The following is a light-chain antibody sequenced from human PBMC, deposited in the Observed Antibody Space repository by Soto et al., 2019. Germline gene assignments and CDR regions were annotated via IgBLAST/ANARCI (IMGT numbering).Light chain of an antibody. CDR1: SSDVGGYNY. V-gene: IGLV2-14*01. CDR3: SSYTSSSTPHYV. CDR2: DVS. J-gene: IGLJ1*01. Sequence: LTQPASVSGSPGQSITISCTGTSSDVGGYNYVSWYQQHPGKAPKLMIYDVSNRPSGVSNRFSGSKSGHTASLTISGLQAEDEADYYCSSYTSSSTPHYVFGTGTKVTVL.